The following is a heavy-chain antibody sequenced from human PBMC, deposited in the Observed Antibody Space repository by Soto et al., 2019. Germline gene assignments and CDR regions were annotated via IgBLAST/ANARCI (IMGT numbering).Heavy chain of an antibody. Sequence: GGSLRLSCAASGLTFSSYGMHWVRQAPGKGLEWVAVISYDGSNKYYADSVKGRFTISRDNSKNTLYLQMNSLRAEDTAVYYCAKGSPSYYYDSSGYYDSYYIDYWGQGTLVTVSS. CDR3: AKGSPSYYYDSSGYYDSYYIDY. CDR1: GLTFSSYG. V-gene: IGHV3-30*18. D-gene: IGHD3-22*01. CDR2: ISYDGSNK. J-gene: IGHJ4*02.